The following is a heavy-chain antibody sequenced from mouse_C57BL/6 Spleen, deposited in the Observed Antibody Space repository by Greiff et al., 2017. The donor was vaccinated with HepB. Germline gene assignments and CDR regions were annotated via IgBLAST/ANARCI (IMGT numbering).Heavy chain of an antibody. V-gene: IGHV1-15*01. Sequence: QVQLQQPGAELVKPGASVTLSCKASGYTFTDYEMHWVKQTPVHGLEWIGAIDPETGGTAYNQKFKGKAILTADKSSSTAYMELRSLTSEDSAVYYCTRRYYGSSLYYFDYWGQGTTLTVSS. CDR3: TRRYYGSSLYYFDY. CDR2: IDPETGGT. CDR1: GYTFTDYE. J-gene: IGHJ2*01. D-gene: IGHD1-1*01.